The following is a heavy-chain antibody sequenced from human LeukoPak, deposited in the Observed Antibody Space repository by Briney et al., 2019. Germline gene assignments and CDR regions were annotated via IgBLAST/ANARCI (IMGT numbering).Heavy chain of an antibody. D-gene: IGHD5-24*01. CDR1: GFIFSTYR. CDR2: INDSGRRT. J-gene: IGHJ6*02. Sequence: PGGSLRLSCAASGFIFSTYRMSWVRQAPGKGLEWVSLINDSGRRTYYADSVKGRFTVSRDNSKCTLYLQMNSLRAEDTAVYYCASSTYNYDYALDVWGQGTTVTVSS. CDR3: ASSTYNYDYALDV. V-gene: IGHV3-23*01.